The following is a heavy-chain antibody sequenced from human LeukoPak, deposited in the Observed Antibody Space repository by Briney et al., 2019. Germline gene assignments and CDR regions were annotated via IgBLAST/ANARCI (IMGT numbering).Heavy chain of an antibody. CDR1: GFTFSSYE. V-gene: IGHV3-48*03. D-gene: IGHD6-19*01. J-gene: IGHJ4*02. CDR2: ISGSGSTI. Sequence: GGSLRLSCAASGFTFSSYEMNWVRQAPGKGLEWVSYISGSGSTIYYADSVKGRFTISRDNAENSVYLQMNSLRGEDTAVYYCARGGSGWYRSDNWGQGTLVTVSS. CDR3: ARGGSGWYRSDN.